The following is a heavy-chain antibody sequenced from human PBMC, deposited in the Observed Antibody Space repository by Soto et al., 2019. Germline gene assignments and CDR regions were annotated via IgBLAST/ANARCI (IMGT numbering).Heavy chain of an antibody. J-gene: IGHJ6*02. CDR2: INPNSGGT. CDR1: GYTFTGYY. D-gene: IGHD6-13*01. Sequence: ASVKVSCKASGYTFTGYYMHWVRQAPGQGLEWMGWINPNSGGTNYAQKFQGWVTMTRDTSISTAYMELSRLRSDDTAVYYCARAIMQHLVTPTYYYSGMDVWGQGTTVTVSS. V-gene: IGHV1-2*04. CDR3: ARAIMQHLVTPTYYYSGMDV.